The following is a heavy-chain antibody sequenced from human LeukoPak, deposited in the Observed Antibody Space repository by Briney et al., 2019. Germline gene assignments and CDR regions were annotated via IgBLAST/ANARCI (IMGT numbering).Heavy chain of an antibody. D-gene: IGHD3-10*01. Sequence: PGGALRLSCAASGLTFSSYEMNWVRQAPGKGLEWVSYISSSGSTIYYADSVKGRFTISRDNAKNSLYLQMNSLRAEDTAVYYCARGITMVRDYGMDVWGKGTTVTVSS. CDR2: ISSSGSTI. V-gene: IGHV3-48*03. J-gene: IGHJ6*04. CDR1: GLTFSSYE. CDR3: ARGITMVRDYGMDV.